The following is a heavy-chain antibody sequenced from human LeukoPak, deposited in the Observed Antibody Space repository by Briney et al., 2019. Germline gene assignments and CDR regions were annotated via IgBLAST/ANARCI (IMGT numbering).Heavy chain of an antibody. CDR2: IKQDGSEK. Sequence: GGSLRLSCAASGFTFSSYWMSWVRQAPGEGREWVANIKQDGSEKYYVDSVKGRFTISRDNAQNSLYLQMNSLSAEDTAVYYCAREVPYYYYYMDVWGKGTTVTVSS. CDR1: GFTFSSYW. CDR3: AREVPYYYYYMDV. V-gene: IGHV3-7*01. J-gene: IGHJ6*03. D-gene: IGHD3-10*01.